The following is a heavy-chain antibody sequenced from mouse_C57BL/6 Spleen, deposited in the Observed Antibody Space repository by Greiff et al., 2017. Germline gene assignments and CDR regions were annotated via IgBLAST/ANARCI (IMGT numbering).Heavy chain of an antibody. CDR2: RWSDGST. CDR3: ARHTCAIDY. CDR1: GFSITSYG. J-gene: IGHJ4*01. Sequence: VKLVESGPGLVAPSQSLSITCTVSGFSITSYGVHWGRQPPGKGLEWLVVRWSDGSTTYNSAPKSRLIISKNNSKSQFFLKMDSLHTDDTAMYYCARHTCAIDYWGQGTSVTVSS. V-gene: IGHV2-6-1*01.